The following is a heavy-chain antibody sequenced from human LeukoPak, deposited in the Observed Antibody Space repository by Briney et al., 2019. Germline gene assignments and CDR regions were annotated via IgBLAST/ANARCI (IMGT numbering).Heavy chain of an antibody. CDR3: AKMVHTEQWLVPLDY. V-gene: IGHV3-23*01. D-gene: IGHD6-19*01. CDR1: GVTFSNFA. Sequence: GGSLRLSCAASGVTFSNFAMNWVRQAPGKGLEWVSTISGSGGSTYYADSVKGRFTISRDNSKNTLYLQMNSLRAEDTAVYYCAKMVHTEQWLVPLDYWGQGTLVTVSS. J-gene: IGHJ4*02. CDR2: ISGSGGST.